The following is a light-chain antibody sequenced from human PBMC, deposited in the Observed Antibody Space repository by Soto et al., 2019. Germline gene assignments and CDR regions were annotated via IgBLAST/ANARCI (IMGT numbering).Light chain of an antibody. Sequence: EIVLTQSPATLSLSAGERATLSCRASQSVSSYLAWYQQKPGQAPRLLIYDASNRATGIPARFSGSGSRTDFTLTISSLEPEDFAVYYCQQRSNWPSFGGGTKVEIK. J-gene: IGKJ4*01. CDR1: QSVSSY. V-gene: IGKV3-11*01. CDR3: QQRSNWPS. CDR2: DAS.